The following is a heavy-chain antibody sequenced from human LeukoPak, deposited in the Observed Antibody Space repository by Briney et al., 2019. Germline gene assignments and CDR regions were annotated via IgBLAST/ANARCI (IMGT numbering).Heavy chain of an antibody. CDR2: ISWNGGTI. J-gene: IGHJ1*01. V-gene: IGHV3-9*01. D-gene: IGHD2-2*01. CDR3: ATYSSSNGREFQY. Sequence: GGSLRLSCAASGFTIDDYAMHWVRQAPGKGLEWVSGISWNGGTIGHADSVKGRFTISRDNAKNSLYLQMNSLRAEDTAVYYCATYSSSNGREFQYWGQGTLVTVSS. CDR1: GFTIDDYA.